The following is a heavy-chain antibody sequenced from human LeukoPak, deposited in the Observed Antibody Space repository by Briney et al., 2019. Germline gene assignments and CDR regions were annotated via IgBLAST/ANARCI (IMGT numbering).Heavy chain of an antibody. V-gene: IGHV4-30-2*01. CDR1: GASISSGVYS. J-gene: IGHJ4*02. CDR3: ARGPYCTNTNCHTAFDY. Sequence: SQTLSLPCAVSGASISSGVYSWSWIRQPPGRGLEWIGYIYHTGSIGNNPSLRSRLTISVDTSKNQFSLKLSSVTAADTAVYYCARGPYCTNTNCHTAFDYWGQGALVTVSS. CDR2: IYHTGSI. D-gene: IGHD2-2*02.